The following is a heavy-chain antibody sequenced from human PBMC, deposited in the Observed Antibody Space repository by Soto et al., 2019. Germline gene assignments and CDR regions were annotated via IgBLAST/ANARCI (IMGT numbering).Heavy chain of an antibody. V-gene: IGHV3-30*18. J-gene: IGHJ6*02. CDR3: AKDQDSSGYFVYYYYGMDV. CDR1: GFTFSSYG. D-gene: IGHD3-22*01. Sequence: QVQLVESGGGVVQPGRSLRLSCAASGFTFSSYGMHWVRQAPGKGLEWVAVISYDGSNKYYADSVKGRFTISRDNSKNTVYLQKNSLRAEDTAVYYCAKDQDSSGYFVYYYYGMDVWGQGTTVTVSS. CDR2: ISYDGSNK.